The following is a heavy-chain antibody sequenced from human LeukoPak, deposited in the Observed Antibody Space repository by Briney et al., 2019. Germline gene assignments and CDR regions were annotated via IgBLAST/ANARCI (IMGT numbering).Heavy chain of an antibody. CDR3: ARNENSGWGYFDY. Sequence: GGSLRLSCAASRFTFNSYAMSWVRQAPGKGLEWVSVIGGSNGITFYVGPVKGRFTISRDNSKDTLYLQMNSLRAEDTAVYYCARNENSGWGYFDYWGQGTLVTVSS. CDR2: IGGSNGIT. CDR1: RFTFNSYA. V-gene: IGHV3-23*01. J-gene: IGHJ4*02. D-gene: IGHD5-12*01.